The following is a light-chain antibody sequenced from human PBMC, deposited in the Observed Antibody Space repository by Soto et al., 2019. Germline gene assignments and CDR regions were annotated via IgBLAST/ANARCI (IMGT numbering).Light chain of an antibody. CDR1: SSDVGGYNY. J-gene: IGLJ2*01. Sequence: QSVLTQPASVSGSPGQSITISCTGTSSDVGGYNYVSWYQQHPGKVPKLMIYDVTNRPSGVSNRFSGPKSGNTASLTISGLQAEDEADYYCSSYTSSSTLVVFGGGTKLTVL. CDR3: SSYTSSSTLVV. CDR2: DVT. V-gene: IGLV2-14*01.